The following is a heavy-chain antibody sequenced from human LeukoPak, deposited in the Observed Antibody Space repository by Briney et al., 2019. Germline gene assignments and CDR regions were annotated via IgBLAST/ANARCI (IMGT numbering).Heavy chain of an antibody. V-gene: IGHV3-30*18. J-gene: IGHJ6*02. CDR1: GFTFSRYG. D-gene: IGHD3-10*01. CDR3: AKDRSPLLWFGGLPYYYYGMDV. CDR2: ISFDGTNK. Sequence: QPGGSLRLSCAASGFTFSRYGMHWVRQAPGKGLEWVALISFDGTNKYSIDSVRGRFTISRDNSKNTVSLQMNTLRPEDTALYYCAKDRSPLLWFGGLPYYYYGMDVWGQGTTVTVS.